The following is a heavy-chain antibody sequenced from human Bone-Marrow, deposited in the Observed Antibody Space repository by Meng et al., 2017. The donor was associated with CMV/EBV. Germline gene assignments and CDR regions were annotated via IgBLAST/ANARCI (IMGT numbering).Heavy chain of an antibody. V-gene: IGHV3-7*01. CDR3: AREQGAMGGNYYYAMDV. D-gene: IGHD3-10*01. Sequence: GGSLRLSCAASGFTFSSYWMHWVRQAPGKGLEWVANIKEDGSEKSYVDSVKGRFTISRDNAKNSLSLEMNSLRVEDMAVYYCAREQGAMGGNYYYAMDVWGQGTTVTVSS. CDR1: GFTFSSYW. CDR2: IKEDGSEK. J-gene: IGHJ6*02.